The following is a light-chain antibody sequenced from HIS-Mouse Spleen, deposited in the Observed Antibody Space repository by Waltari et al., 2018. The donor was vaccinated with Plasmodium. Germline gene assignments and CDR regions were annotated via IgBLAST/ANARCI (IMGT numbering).Light chain of an antibody. CDR1: QSVSSN. V-gene: IGKV3-15*01. CDR3: QQYNNWSFT. Sequence: EIEMTQSPATLSVSPGARATLSCRASQSVSSNLAWYQQKPGQAPRLLIYGASTRATGIPARFSGSGSGTEFTLTISSLQSEDFAVYYCQQYNNWSFTFGPGTKVDIK. J-gene: IGKJ3*01. CDR2: GAS.